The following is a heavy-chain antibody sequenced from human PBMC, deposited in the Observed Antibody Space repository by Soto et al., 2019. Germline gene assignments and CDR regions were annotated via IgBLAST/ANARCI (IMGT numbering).Heavy chain of an antibody. CDR1: GYTFTSYY. CDR3: ARDRVTMVRGVIRALVY. D-gene: IGHD3-10*01. V-gene: IGHV1-46*01. CDR2: INPSGGST. Sequence: GASVKVSCKSSGYTFTSYYMHWVRQAPGQGLEWMGIINPSGGSTSYAQKFQGRVTMTRDTSTSTVYMELSSLRSEDTAVYYCARDRVTMVRGVIRALVYWGQGTLVTVSS. J-gene: IGHJ4*02.